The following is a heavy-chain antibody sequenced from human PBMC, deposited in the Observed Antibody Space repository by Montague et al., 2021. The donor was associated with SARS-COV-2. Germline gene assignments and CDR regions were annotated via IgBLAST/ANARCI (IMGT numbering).Heavy chain of an antibody. CDR1: GGSFSDYY. CDR2: INYSGHA. Sequence: SETLSLTCAVYGGSFSDYYWAWIRQSPGKGLEWIGDINYSGHASYNPSLKSRVIMSLDTSRDEFSLKVNSVTAADTAMYYCARAATGCRSGEFWYFEFWGRGTLVTVSS. V-gene: IGHV4-34*01. J-gene: IGHJ2*01. CDR3: ARAATGCRSGEFWYFEF. D-gene: IGHD3-10*01.